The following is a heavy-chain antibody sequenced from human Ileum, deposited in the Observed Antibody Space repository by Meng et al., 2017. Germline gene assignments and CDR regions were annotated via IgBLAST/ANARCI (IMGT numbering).Heavy chain of an antibody. CDR3: ARGVGDLGDY. D-gene: IGHD3-16*01. CDR1: GYTFTTND. CDR2: VSPSSGNT. Sequence: QVQLVQSGAKMKTPGASMKVSCKSSGYTFTTNDINWGRQAPGQGLEWMGWVSPSSGNTHYAQKFQGRVTMTRDISISTVYMELTSLKSDDTAVYYCARGVGDLGDYWGQGTLVTVSS. J-gene: IGHJ4*02. V-gene: IGHV1-8*01.